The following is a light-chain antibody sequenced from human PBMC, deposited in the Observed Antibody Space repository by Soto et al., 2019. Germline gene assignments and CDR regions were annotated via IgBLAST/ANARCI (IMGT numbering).Light chain of an antibody. CDR1: SSDVGGYNY. CDR3: SSYTSSRTLV. CDR2: EVS. V-gene: IGLV2-14*01. J-gene: IGLJ1*01. Sequence: QSALTQPASVSGSPGQSITISCTGTSSDVGGYNYVSWYQQHPGKAPKLVIYEVSNRPSGVSNRFSGSKSGNTASLTISGLQAEEEADYYCSSYTSSRTLVFGPGTKVT.